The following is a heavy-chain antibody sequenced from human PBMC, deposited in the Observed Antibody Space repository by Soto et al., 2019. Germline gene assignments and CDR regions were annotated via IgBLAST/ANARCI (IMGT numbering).Heavy chain of an antibody. CDR1: GFTFSSSS. Sequence: EVQLLASGGGLIQPGGSLRLSCAASGFTFSSSSMSWVRQPPGKGLAWVSVISNTGRTTYYADSVNGRFTISRDNSKNTLYLHLSSLRAEDTAVYYCAKDSLRIYYSALWGQGTLVTVSP. D-gene: IGHD2-21*01. CDR3: AKDSLRIYYSAL. J-gene: IGHJ4*02. V-gene: IGHV3-23*01. CDR2: ISNTGRTT.